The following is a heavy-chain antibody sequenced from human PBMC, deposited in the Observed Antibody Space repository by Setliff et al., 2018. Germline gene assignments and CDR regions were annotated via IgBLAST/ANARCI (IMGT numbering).Heavy chain of an antibody. CDR2: ISSSGDYV. V-gene: IGHV3-21*01. Sequence: GGSLRLSCAASGFAFSSYTINWVRQAPGKGLEWVSSISSSGDYVYYADSVMGRFTISRDNAKNSLFLQMNSLKAEDTAMYYCARDWASPGSLDFWGQGTLVTVS. D-gene: IGHD3-10*01. CDR3: ARDWASPGSLDF. CDR1: GFAFSSYT. J-gene: IGHJ4*02.